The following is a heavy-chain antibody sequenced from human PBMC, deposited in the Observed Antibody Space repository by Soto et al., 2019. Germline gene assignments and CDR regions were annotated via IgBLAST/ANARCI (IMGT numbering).Heavy chain of an antibody. Sequence: GGSLRLSCAASGFTFSDYYMSWIRQAPGKGLEWVSYISSSGSYTNYADSVKGRFTISRDNAKNSLYLQMNSLRAEDTAVYYCARTYCGGDCYPTPRYYRMDVCGKGTTVTVSS. CDR3: ARTYCGGDCYPTPRYYRMDV. V-gene: IGHV3-11*06. D-gene: IGHD2-21*02. CDR2: ISSSGSYT. J-gene: IGHJ6*04. CDR1: GFTFSDYY.